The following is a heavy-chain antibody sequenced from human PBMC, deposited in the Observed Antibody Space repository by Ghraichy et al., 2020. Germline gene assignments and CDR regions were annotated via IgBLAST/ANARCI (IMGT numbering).Heavy chain of an antibody. V-gene: IGHV3-53*01. J-gene: IGHJ6*02. CDR2: IYSGGST. CDR3: ARDGPNYDILTGYHYGMDV. Sequence: GGSLRLSCAASGFTVSSNYMSWVRQAPGKGLEWVSVIYSGGSTYYADSVKGRFTISRDNSKNTLYLQMNSLRAEDSAVYYCARDGPNYDILTGYHYGMDVWGQGTTVTVSS. D-gene: IGHD3-9*01. CDR1: GFTVSSNY.